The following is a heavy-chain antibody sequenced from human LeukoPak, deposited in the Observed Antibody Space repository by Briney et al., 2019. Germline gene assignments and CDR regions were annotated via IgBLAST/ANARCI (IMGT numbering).Heavy chain of an antibody. CDR2: SKNKLNGYTI. D-gene: IGHD1-26*01. CDR3: VRWDSGSPGD. CDR1: GFTFSDSV. V-gene: IGHV3-72*01. Sequence: GGSLRLSCATSGFTFSDSVMHWVRQASGKGLEWVGRSKNKLNGYTIEYAASVKGRFTISRDDSKKSLYLQMDSLKTEDTAMYYCVRWDSGSPGDWGQGTLVTVSS. J-gene: IGHJ4*02.